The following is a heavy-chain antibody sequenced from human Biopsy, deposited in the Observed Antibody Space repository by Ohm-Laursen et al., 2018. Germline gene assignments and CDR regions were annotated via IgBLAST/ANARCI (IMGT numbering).Heavy chain of an antibody. CDR3: ARAYFYGMGTSNYFLDS. J-gene: IGHJ4*02. Sequence: SETLSLTCIVSGGSVRSPDHRWNWVRRAPEKGLEWIGNIYYSWTTLYNPSLSGRVTMDLDRSTNQFSLKLKSVTSADTAVYFCARAYFYGMGTSNYFLDSWGQGALVTVSS. V-gene: IGHV4-61*08. CDR2: IYYSWTT. D-gene: IGHD3-10*01. CDR1: GGSVRSPDHR.